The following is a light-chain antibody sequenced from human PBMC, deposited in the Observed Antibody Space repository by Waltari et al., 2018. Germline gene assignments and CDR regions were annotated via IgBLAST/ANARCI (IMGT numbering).Light chain of an antibody. CDR1: QGISTY. CDR3: LQYDINPFT. V-gene: IGKV1-17*01. J-gene: IGKJ3*01. Sequence: DIQMTQSPSSLSVSVGDRVTITCRASQGISTYLNWYQQKPGKAPKRLIYAASSLESGVPSMFSGSGSGTDFTLTISSLQPEDFATYFCLQYDINPFTFGPGTTLDIK. CDR2: AAS.